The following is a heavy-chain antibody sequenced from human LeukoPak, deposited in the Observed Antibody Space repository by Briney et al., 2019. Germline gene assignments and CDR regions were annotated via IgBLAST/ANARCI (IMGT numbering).Heavy chain of an antibody. CDR2: INHSGST. J-gene: IGHJ6*03. V-gene: IGHV4-34*01. Sequence: MTSETLSLTCAVYGGSFSGYYWSWIRQPPGKGLEWIGEINHSGSTNYNPSLKSRVTISVDTSKNQFSLKLSSVTAADTAVYYCAISHIYYYYMDVWGKGTTVTISS. CDR3: AISHIYYYYMDV. CDR1: GGSFSGYY.